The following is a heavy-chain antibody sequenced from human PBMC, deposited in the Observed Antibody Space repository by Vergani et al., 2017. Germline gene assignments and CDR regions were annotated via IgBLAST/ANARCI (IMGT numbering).Heavy chain of an antibody. V-gene: IGHV4-59*02. CDR3: ARSRIYYGAGSPDY. J-gene: IGHJ4*02. Sequence: QVKLQESGPGLVKPSETLSLTFTVSGASVNSYYWSWIRQPPGKGLEWMGYVSFRGDTLYDHSVKGRMTISLNTSSNQFSLYLTSVTAADTAVDYCARSRIYYGAGSPDYWGQGTLVTVSS. CDR2: VSFRGDT. CDR1: GASVNSYY. D-gene: IGHD3-10*01.